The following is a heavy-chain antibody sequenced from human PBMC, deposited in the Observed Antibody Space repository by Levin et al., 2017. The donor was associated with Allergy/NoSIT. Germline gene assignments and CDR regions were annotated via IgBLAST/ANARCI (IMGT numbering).Heavy chain of an antibody. CDR3: ARAAYCGGDCYRNWFDP. CDR2: IIPIFGTA. J-gene: IGHJ5*02. CDR1: GGTFSSYA. Sequence: ASVKVSCKASGGTFSSYAISWVRQAPGQGLEWMGGIIPIFGTANYAQKFQGRVTITADESTSTAYMELSSLRSEDTAVYYCARAAYCGGDCYRNWFDPWGQGTLVTVSS. D-gene: IGHD2-21*02. V-gene: IGHV1-69*13.